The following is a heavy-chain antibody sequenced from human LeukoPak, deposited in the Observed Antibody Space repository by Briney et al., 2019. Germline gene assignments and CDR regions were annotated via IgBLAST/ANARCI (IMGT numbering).Heavy chain of an antibody. CDR1: GGSFSDYY. CDR2: INHSGST. D-gene: IGHD3-22*01. CDR3: ARGGDSSAYYLLDAFDI. J-gene: IGHJ3*02. Sequence: SETLSLSCAVYGGSFSDYYWSWIRPSPGKGLEWIGEINHSGSTNYTPSLKSRVTISVDTSKNQFSLKLSSVTAADTAVYYCARGGDSSAYYLLDAFDIWGQGTMVTVSS. V-gene: IGHV4-34*01.